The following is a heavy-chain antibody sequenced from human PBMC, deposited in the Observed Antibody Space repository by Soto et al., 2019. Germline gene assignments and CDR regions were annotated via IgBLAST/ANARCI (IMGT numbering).Heavy chain of an antibody. Sequence: ASVKVSCKASGYTFTSYGISWVRQAPGQGLEWMGWISPNSGNTSSAQKFQGWVTLTRDTSASTAYMELSSLRSEDTAVYYCARVADSSWYNWFDPWGQGTLVTVSS. CDR2: ISPNSGNT. D-gene: IGHD6-13*01. V-gene: IGHV1-18*01. J-gene: IGHJ5*02. CDR3: ARVADSSWYNWFDP. CDR1: GYTFTSYG.